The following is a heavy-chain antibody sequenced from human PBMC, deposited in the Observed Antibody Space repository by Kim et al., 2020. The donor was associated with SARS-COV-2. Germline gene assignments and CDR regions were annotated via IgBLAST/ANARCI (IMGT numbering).Heavy chain of an antibody. J-gene: IGHJ6*02. V-gene: IGHV5-51*01. CDR1: GYSFTSYW. CDR3: AAPLGGWETPYYYDLDV. CDR2: IYPGDSDT. D-gene: IGHD3-16*01. Sequence: GESLKISCKGSGYSFTSYWIGWVRQMPGKGLEWMGIIYPGDSDTRYSPSFQGQVTISADKSISTAYLQWSSLKASDTAIYYCAAPLGGWETPYYYDLDVWGQGTTVTVSS.